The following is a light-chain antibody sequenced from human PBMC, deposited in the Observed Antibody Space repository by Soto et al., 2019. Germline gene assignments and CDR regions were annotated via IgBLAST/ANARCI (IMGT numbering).Light chain of an antibody. Sequence: IVMTQSQATLSVSPGERATVSCRASQSVRSNLAWYQQKPGQAPRLLIYGASTRATGIPARFSGSGSGTEFILTISSLQSEDFAVYYCQQYNNWPPIPFGQGTRPAIK. V-gene: IGKV3-15*01. J-gene: IGKJ5*01. CDR1: QSVRSN. CDR3: QQYNNWPPIP. CDR2: GAS.